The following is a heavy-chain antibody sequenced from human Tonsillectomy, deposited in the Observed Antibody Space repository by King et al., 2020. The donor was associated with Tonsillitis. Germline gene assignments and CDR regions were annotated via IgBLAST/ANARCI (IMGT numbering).Heavy chain of an antibody. V-gene: IGHV3-21*01. Sequence: VQLVESGGGLVKPGGSLRLSCAASGFTFSSYSMNWVRQAPGKGLEWVSSISTSSSYIYYADSVKGRFTISRDNAKNSLYLQMNSLRAEDTAVYYCAGSLYDFWSGGWFDPWGQGTLVTVSS. D-gene: IGHD3-3*01. CDR3: AGSLYDFWSGGWFDP. J-gene: IGHJ5*02. CDR1: GFTFSSYS. CDR2: ISTSSSYI.